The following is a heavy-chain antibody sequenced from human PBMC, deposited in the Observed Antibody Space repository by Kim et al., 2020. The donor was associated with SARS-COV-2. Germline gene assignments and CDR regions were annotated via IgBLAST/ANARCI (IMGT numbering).Heavy chain of an antibody. CDR3: ARESGYYGSGSGVGDYYYYYVMGV. V-gene: IGHV3-33*01. Sequence: GGSLRLSCAASGFTFSSYGMQWVRQAPGKGLEWVAVIWYDGSNKYYADSVKGRFTISRDNSKNTLYLQMNSLRAEDTAVYYCARESGYYGSGSGVGDYYYYYVMGVGGQGTTVTGS. CDR2: IWYDGSNK. D-gene: IGHD3-10*01. CDR1: GFTFSSYG. J-gene: IGHJ6*02.